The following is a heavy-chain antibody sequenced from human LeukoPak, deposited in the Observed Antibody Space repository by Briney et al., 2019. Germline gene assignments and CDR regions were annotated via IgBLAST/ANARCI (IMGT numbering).Heavy chain of an antibody. D-gene: IGHD2-2*01. Sequence: PGGSLRLSCAVSGFTFSDYYVSWMRLAPGKGLEFVSYISSSGSTIYYADSVKGRFTISRDNAKNSLYLQMNSLRAEDTAVYYCARIPYCSSTSCHYYYYYMDVWGKGTTVTVSS. CDR3: ARIPYCSSTSCHYYYYYMDV. CDR2: ISSSGSTI. CDR1: GFTFSDYY. J-gene: IGHJ6*03. V-gene: IGHV3-11*01.